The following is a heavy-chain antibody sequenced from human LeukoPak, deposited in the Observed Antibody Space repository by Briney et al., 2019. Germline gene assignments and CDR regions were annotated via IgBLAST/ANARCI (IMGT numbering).Heavy chain of an antibody. V-gene: IGHV4-59*12. CDR2: IYYSGST. CDR3: ARDPVGIAVAGTSYFDY. J-gene: IGHJ4*02. CDR1: GGSISSYY. Sequence: SETLSLTCTVSGGSISSYYWSWIRQPPGKGLEWIGYIYYSGSTNYNPSLKSRVTISVDTSKNQFSLKLSSVTAADTAVYYCARDPVGIAVAGTSYFDYWGQGTLVTVSS. D-gene: IGHD6-19*01.